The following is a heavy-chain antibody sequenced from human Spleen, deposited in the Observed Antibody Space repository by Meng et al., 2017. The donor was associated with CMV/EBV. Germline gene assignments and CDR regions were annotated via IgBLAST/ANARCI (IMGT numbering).Heavy chain of an antibody. CDR3: ARPPPKRYSSSWYVY. CDR2: IYYSGST. CDR1: GGSISSSSYY. D-gene: IGHD6-13*01. Sequence: SETLSLTCTVSGGSISSSSYYWGWIRQPPGKGLEWIGSIYYSGSTYYNPSLKSRVTISVDTSKNQFSLKLSSVTAADTAVYYCARPPPKRYSSSWYVYWGQGNAGHRLL. V-gene: IGHV4-39*07. J-gene: IGHJ4*02.